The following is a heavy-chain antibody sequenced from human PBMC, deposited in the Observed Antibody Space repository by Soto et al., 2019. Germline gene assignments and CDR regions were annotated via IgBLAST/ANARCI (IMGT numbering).Heavy chain of an antibody. J-gene: IGHJ6*02. CDR3: ARGRYNWNYNHYYYYGMDV. CDR1: GFTFSSYA. CDR2: ISYDGSKK. D-gene: IGHD1-7*01. Sequence: QVQLVESGGGVVQPGRSLRLSCAASGFTFSSYAMHWVRQAPGKGLEWVAVISYDGSKKYYADSVKGRFTISRDNSKNTLYMQMNSLIAEDTAVYYCARGRYNWNYNHYYYYGMDVWGQGTTVTVSS. V-gene: IGHV3-30-3*01.